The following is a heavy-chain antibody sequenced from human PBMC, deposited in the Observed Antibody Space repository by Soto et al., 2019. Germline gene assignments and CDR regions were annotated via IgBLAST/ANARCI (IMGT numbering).Heavy chain of an antibody. CDR1: GYTFTNYG. J-gene: IGHJ6*02. Sequence: QVQLVQSGAEVRKPGASVKVSCKASGYTFTNYGITWVRQAPGQGLEWMGWISAYNSNTNYAQKLQGRVTMTTDTSTSTAYMELRSLRSDDAAIYYCSCGYHYGSRRGDYYGMEVWGQGTTVAVSS. V-gene: IGHV1-18*01. CDR3: SCGYHYGSRRGDYYGMEV. CDR2: ISAYNSNT. D-gene: IGHD5-18*01.